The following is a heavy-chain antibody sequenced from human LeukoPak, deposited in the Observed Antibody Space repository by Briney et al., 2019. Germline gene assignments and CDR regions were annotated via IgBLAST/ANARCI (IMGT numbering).Heavy chain of an antibody. J-gene: IGHJ4*02. CDR2: INHSGST. Sequence: PSETLSLTCTVSGGSISSGGYYWSWIRQPPGKGLEWIGEINHSGSTNYNPSLKSRVTISVDTSKNQFSLKLSSVTAADTAVYYCAGTSIAARPDDYWGQGTLVTVSS. V-gene: IGHV4-39*07. D-gene: IGHD6-6*01. CDR1: GGSISSGGYY. CDR3: AGTSIAARPDDY.